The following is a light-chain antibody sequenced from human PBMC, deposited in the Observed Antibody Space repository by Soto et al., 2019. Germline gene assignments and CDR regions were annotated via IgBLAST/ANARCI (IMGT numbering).Light chain of an antibody. CDR1: QSVRTY. Sequence: DIQMTQSPSTLSGSVVDRVTITCRASQSVRTYLNWYQHKPGTAPKVLIYAATSLQSGVPSRFSGSTSGTHFTLTISSLQPEDFATYYCQQSYSQPLTFGGGTKVDIK. CDR3: QQSYSQPLT. J-gene: IGKJ4*01. CDR2: AAT. V-gene: IGKV1-39*01.